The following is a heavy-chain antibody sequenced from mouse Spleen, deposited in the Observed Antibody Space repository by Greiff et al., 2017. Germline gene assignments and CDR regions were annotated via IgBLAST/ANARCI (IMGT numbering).Heavy chain of an antibody. CDR3: ARRLDYAMDY. D-gene: IGHD2-4*01. CDR1: GYSITSDYA. J-gene: IGHJ4*01. Sequence: EVMLVESGPGLVKPSQSLSLTCTVTGYSITSDYAWNWIRQFPGNKLEWMGYISYSGSTSYNPSLKSRISITRDTSKNQFFLQLNSVTTEDTATYYCARRLDYAMDYWGQGTSVTVSS. V-gene: IGHV3-2*02. CDR2: ISYSGST.